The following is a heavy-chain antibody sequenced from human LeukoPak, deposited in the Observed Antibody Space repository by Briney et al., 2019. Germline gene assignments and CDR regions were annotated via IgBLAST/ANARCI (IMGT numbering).Heavy chain of an antibody. J-gene: IGHJ4*02. V-gene: IGHV3-7*01. CDR3: AREMATRDYYFDY. D-gene: IGHD5-24*01. Sequence: GGSLRLSCAASGFTFSSYWMSWVRQAPGKWLEWVANIKQDGSEKYYVDSVKGRFTISRDNAKNSLYLQMNSLRAEGTAVYYCAREMATRDYYFDYWGQGTLVTVSS. CDR2: IKQDGSEK. CDR1: GFTFSSYW.